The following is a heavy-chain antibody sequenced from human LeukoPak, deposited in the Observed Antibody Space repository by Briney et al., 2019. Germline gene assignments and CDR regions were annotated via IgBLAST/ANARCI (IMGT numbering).Heavy chain of an antibody. J-gene: IGHJ4*02. CDR1: GSTFSDYH. D-gene: IGHD2-21*02. CDR3: ARIRGGDWQFDY. Sequence: GGSLRLSCAASGSTFSDYHMSWIRQAPGKGLEWVSYIRASSTHTNNADSVKGRFTISRDNAKNSLFLQMNNLRAEDTAVYYCARIRGGDWQFDYWGQGTLVTVSS. V-gene: IGHV3-11*03. CDR2: IRASSTHT.